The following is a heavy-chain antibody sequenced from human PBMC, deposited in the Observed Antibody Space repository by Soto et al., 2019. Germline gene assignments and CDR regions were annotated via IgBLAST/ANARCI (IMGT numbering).Heavy chain of an antibody. D-gene: IGHD2-2*01. J-gene: IGHJ4*02. Sequence: XXSLKISCRGSVYTFTSSWIAWVRQKPGQGLELMGIIXPSDYXTHYSQYFQGXXTISADKXXSTDYLQWSSLKASDTAMYYCARHSNQLLGFDYWGQGTLVTVSS. CDR3: ARHSNQLLGFDY. CDR1: VYTFTSSW. V-gene: IGHV5-51*01. CDR2: IXPSDYXT.